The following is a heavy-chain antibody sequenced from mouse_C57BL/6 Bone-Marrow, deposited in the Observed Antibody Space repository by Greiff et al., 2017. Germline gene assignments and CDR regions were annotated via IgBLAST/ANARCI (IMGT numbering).Heavy chain of an antibody. Sequence: DVMLVESGGGLVKPGGSLKLSCAASGFTFSSYAMSWVRQTPEKRLEWVATISDGGSYIYYPDNVKGRFTISKDNAKSNLYLQMSHLKAEDTAMYYCARAYGNHYAMDYWGQGTSVTVSS. CDR2: ISDGGSYI. V-gene: IGHV5-4*03. CDR1: GFTFSSYA. CDR3: ARAYGNHYAMDY. J-gene: IGHJ4*01. D-gene: IGHD2-1*01.